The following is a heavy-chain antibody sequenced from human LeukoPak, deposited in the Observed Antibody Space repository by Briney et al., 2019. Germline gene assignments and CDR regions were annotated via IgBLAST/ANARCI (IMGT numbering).Heavy chain of an antibody. J-gene: IGHJ4*02. CDR1: GGSISSYY. Sequence: SETLSLTCTVSGGSISSYYWSWIRQPPGKGLEWIGYIYYSGSTNYNPSLKSRVTMSVDTSKNQFSLKLSSVTAADTAVYYCARDFIADYVWGSYRYWTLDYWGQGTLVTVSS. CDR2: IYYSGST. D-gene: IGHD3-16*02. V-gene: IGHV4-59*12. CDR3: ARDFIADYVWGSYRYWTLDY.